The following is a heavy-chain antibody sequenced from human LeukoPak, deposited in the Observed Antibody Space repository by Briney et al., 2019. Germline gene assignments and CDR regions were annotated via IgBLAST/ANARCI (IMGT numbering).Heavy chain of an antibody. V-gene: IGHV3-23*01. Sequence: GGSLRLSCTASGFTFNDYDINWVRQAPRKGLEWVAWMYGSSGSTDYADSLKGRFTISRDNSKKTVYLQMNSLTAEATAVYYCAQASVGDIPRASPGWAADRWGQGTLVTVSS. CDR3: AQASVGDIPRASPGWAADR. J-gene: IGHJ5*02. CDR2: MYGSSGST. D-gene: IGHD2-15*01. CDR1: GFTFNDYD.